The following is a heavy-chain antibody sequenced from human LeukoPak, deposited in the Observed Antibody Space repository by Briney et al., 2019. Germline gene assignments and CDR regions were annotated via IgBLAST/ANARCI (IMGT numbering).Heavy chain of an antibody. CDR3: AGPFSGIYGY. CDR1: GLTFSSDY. D-gene: IGHD1-26*01. V-gene: IGHV3-66*01. CDR2: IYSAATT. Sequence: GGSLRLSCAASGLTFSSDYMGWVRQAPGKGLEWVSIIYSAATTYYADSVKGRFTISRDSSKNTLYLQMNTLRAEDTAVYYCAGPFSGIYGYWGQGTLVTVSS. J-gene: IGHJ4*02.